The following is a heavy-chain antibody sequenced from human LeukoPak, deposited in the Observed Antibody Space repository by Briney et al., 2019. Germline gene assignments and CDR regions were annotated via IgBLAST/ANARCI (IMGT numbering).Heavy chain of an antibody. D-gene: IGHD4-23*01. V-gene: IGHV4-31*03. CDR2: IYYSGST. CDR3: GGNYGTSDGYYYMDV. CDR1: GGSISSGGYY. Sequence: KTSQTLSLTCTLSGGSISSGGYYWSWIRQHPGKGLEWNGYIYYSGSTYHNPSLKSRVTISVDTSKNQFSLKLSSVTAAGTAVYYCGGNYGTSDGYYYMDVWGKGTTVTVSS. J-gene: IGHJ6*03.